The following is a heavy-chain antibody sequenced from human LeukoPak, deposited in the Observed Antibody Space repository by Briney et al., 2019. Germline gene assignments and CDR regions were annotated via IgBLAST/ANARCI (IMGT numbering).Heavy chain of an antibody. CDR3: ARGARNWYDYYYYMDV. V-gene: IGHV3-21*01. CDR1: GFTFSSYS. D-gene: IGHD6-13*01. CDR2: ISSSSSYI. J-gene: IGHJ6*03. Sequence: GGSLRLSCAASGFTFSSYSMNWVRQAPGKGPEWVSSISSSSSYIYYADSVKGRFTISRDNAKNSLYLQMNSLRAEDTAVYYCARGARNWYDYYYYMDVWGKGTTVTVSS.